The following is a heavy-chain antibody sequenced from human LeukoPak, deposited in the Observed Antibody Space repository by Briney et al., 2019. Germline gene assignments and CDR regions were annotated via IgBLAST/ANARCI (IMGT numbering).Heavy chain of an antibody. Sequence: SETLSLTCTVSGGSVSSSGYYWGWIRQPPGKGLEWIGSISYSGSTYYNPSLKSRVTISVDTSKNQFSLKLSSVTAADTAVYYCASIPYNWNPVYSWGQGTMVTVSS. V-gene: IGHV4-39*07. CDR2: ISYSGST. CDR3: ASIPYNWNPVYS. J-gene: IGHJ3*01. D-gene: IGHD1-20*01. CDR1: GGSVSSSGYY.